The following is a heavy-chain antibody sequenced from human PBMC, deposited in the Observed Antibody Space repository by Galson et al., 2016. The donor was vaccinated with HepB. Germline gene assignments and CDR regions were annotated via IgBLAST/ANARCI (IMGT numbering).Heavy chain of an antibody. D-gene: IGHD2-15*01. Sequence: SLRLSCAASGFTFRDYWMNWVRQAPGKGPLWVSRINPDGSSTNYADSVEGRFTISRDNAQNTLYLQVNSLRAEDTAVYYCGRTPICPRCHFYSWGQRTLVTVSS. CDR2: INPDGSST. J-gene: IGHJ4*02. V-gene: IGHV3-74*01. CDR1: GFTFRDYW. CDR3: GRTPICPRCHFYS.